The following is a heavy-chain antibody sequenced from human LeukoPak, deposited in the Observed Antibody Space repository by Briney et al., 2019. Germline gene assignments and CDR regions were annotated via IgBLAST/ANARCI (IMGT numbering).Heavy chain of an antibody. Sequence: GGSLRLSCAASGFTFSNYAMHWVRQAPGKGLEWVAVISYDGSDKYYADSVKGRFTISRDNSKNTLYLQMNSPRPEDTAVYYCARDWGRRYSSGWYGDFDYWGQGTLVTVSS. CDR2: ISYDGSDK. V-gene: IGHV3-30-3*01. J-gene: IGHJ4*02. D-gene: IGHD6-19*01. CDR3: ARDWGRRYSSGWYGDFDY. CDR1: GFTFSNYA.